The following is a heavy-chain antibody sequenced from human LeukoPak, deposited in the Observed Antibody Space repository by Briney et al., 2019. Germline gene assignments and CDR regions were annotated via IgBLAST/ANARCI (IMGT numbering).Heavy chain of an antibody. D-gene: IGHD6-13*01. CDR3: ARGGEIAAAGTNYFDY. V-gene: IGHV1-46*01. CDR1: GYTFTSYY. Sequence: ASVKVSCKASGYTFTSYYMHWVRQAPGQGLEWMGIIDPSGGSTRYPQKFQGRVTITADESTSTAYMELSSLRSEDTAVYYCARGGEIAAAGTNYFDYWGQGTLVTVSS. J-gene: IGHJ4*02. CDR2: IDPSGGST.